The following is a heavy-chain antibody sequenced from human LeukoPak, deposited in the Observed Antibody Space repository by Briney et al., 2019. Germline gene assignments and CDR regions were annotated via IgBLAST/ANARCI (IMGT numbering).Heavy chain of an antibody. CDR1: GFTFSSYA. V-gene: IGHV3-30*04. J-gene: IGHJ4*02. CDR2: ISYDGSNK. Sequence: GGSLRLSCAASGFTFSSYAMHWVRQAPGKGLEWVAVISYDGSNKYYADSVKGRFTSSRDNSKNTLYLQMNSLRAEDTAVYYCARGLVTALFDYWGQGTLVTVSS. D-gene: IGHD2-21*02. CDR3: ARGLVTALFDY.